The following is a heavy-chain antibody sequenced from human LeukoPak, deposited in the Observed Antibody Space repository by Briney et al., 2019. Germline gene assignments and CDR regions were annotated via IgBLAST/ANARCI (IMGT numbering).Heavy chain of an antibody. J-gene: IGHJ3*02. D-gene: IGHD3-22*01. CDR2: IYHSGST. CDR3: ARHFRREVLIGSAFDI. CDR1: GGSISSGGYY. V-gene: IGHV4-30-2*03. Sequence: PSETLSLTCTVSGGSISSGGYYWSWIRQPPGKGLEWIGYIYHSGSTYYNPSLKSRVTTSMDTSKKQFSLNLSAVTATDTAMYYCARHFRREVLIGSAFDIWGQGTMVTVSS.